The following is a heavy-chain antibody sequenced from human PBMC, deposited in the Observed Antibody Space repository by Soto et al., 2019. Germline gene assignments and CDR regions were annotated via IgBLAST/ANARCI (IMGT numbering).Heavy chain of an antibody. D-gene: IGHD2-8*02. CDR3: ARERYGDPRWCKDDVDY. CDR1: GFTFSSYA. Sequence: QPEGSLRLSCAASGFTFSSYAMSWVRQAPGKGLEWVSTISDSGNSTYSADSVKGRFTISRDNSKNTLYLQMNSLRAEDTAVYYCARERYGDPRWCKDDVDYWGQGSLVTASS. J-gene: IGHJ4*02. V-gene: IGHV3-23*01. CDR2: ISDSGNST.